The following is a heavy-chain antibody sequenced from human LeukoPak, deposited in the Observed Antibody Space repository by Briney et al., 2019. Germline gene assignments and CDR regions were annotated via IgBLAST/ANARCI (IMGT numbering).Heavy chain of an antibody. V-gene: IGHV3-53*01. CDR1: GFNVRSNY. Sequence: GGSLRLSCAVSGFNVRSNYMTWVRQAPGKGLEWVSVLHSGGDTYYADSVKGRFTISRDNAKNSLYLQMNSLRAEDTAVYYCARGPSVAATDYWGQGTLVTVSS. D-gene: IGHD6-19*01. J-gene: IGHJ4*02. CDR3: ARGPSVAATDY. CDR2: LHSGGDT.